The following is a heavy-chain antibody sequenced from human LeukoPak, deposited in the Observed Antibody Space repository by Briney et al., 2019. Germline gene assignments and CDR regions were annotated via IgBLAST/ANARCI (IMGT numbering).Heavy chain of an antibody. J-gene: IGHJ4*02. D-gene: IGHD4-17*01. CDR1: GFTFSGSA. Sequence: GGSLRLSCAASGFTFSGSAIHWVRQSSGKGLEWVGRIKSKKDGGTLDYAAPVKGRFIISRDDSKNTLYLQMNSLKTEDTAVYYCTWDTVTAPFYWGQGTLVTVSS. CDR3: TWDTVTAPFY. CDR2: IKSKKDGGTL. V-gene: IGHV3-15*01.